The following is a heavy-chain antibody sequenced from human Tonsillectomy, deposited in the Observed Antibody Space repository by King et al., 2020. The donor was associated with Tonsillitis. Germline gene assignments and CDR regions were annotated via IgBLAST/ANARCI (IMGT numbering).Heavy chain of an antibody. CDR3: ARVREYYDFWSGPYYFDY. D-gene: IGHD3-3*01. Sequence: VQLVESGGGLVQPGGSLRLSCAASGFTFSSYWMSWVRQAPGKGLEWVANIKQDGSEEVYVDSVKGRFTISRDNAKNSLYLQMSSLRAEDTAVYYCARVREYYDFWSGPYYFDYWGQGTLVTVSS. CDR1: GFTFSSYW. J-gene: IGHJ4*02. V-gene: IGHV3-7*03. CDR2: IKQDGSEE.